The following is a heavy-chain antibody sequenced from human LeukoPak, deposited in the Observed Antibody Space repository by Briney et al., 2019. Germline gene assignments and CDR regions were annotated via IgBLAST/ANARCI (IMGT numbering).Heavy chain of an antibody. V-gene: IGHV1-2*02. D-gene: IGHD1-7*01. Sequence: ASVKVSCKASGYTFTSYGISWVRQAPGQGLEWMGWINPNSGGTNYAQKFQGRVTMTRDTSISTAYMELSRLRSDDTAVYYCARGPEWNYGAFDIWGQGTMVTVSS. CDR3: ARGPEWNYGAFDI. CDR1: GYTFTSYG. J-gene: IGHJ3*02. CDR2: INPNSGGT.